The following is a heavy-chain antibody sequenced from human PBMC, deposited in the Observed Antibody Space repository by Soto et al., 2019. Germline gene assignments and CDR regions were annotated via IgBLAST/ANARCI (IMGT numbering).Heavy chain of an antibody. CDR3: ARSVVSSSLQYYYYMDV. CDR2: ISAYNGNT. V-gene: IGHV1-18*01. Sequence: ASVKVSCKASGYTFTSYGISWVRQAPGQGLEWMGWISAYNGNTNYAQKLQGRVTMTTDTSTSTAYMELRSLRSDDTAVYYCARSVVSSSLQYYYYMDVWGKGTTVTVSS. J-gene: IGHJ6*03. CDR1: GYTFTSYG. D-gene: IGHD6-6*01.